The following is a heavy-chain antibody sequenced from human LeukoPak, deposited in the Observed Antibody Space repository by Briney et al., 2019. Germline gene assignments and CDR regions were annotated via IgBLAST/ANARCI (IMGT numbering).Heavy chain of an antibody. J-gene: IGHJ5*02. CDR2: ISTSGST. D-gene: IGHD6-6*01. Sequence: SETLSLTCTVSGDSISSYYWSWIRQPAGKGLESIGHISTSGSTNYNPSLKSRVTMSVDTSKNQFSLKLSSVTAADTAVYYCARARIEKPLVFGWFDPWGQGTLVTVSS. CDR1: GDSISSYY. CDR3: ARARIEKPLVFGWFDP. V-gene: IGHV4-4*07.